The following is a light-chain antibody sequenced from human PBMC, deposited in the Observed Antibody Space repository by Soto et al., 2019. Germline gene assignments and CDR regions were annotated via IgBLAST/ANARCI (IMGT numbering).Light chain of an antibody. Sequence: QSALTQPASVSGSPGQSITISCTGTSSDVGGYNYVSWYQQHPGKAPKLMIYDDSNRPSGVSNRFSGSKSGNTASLTISGLQAEDEADYYCSSYTSSSTLEVFGTGTKLTVL. CDR2: DDS. J-gene: IGLJ1*01. V-gene: IGLV2-14*01. CDR3: SSYTSSSTLEV. CDR1: SSDVGGYNY.